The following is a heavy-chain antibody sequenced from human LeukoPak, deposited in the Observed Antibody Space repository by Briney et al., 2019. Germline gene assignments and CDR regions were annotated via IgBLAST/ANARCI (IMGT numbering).Heavy chain of an antibody. V-gene: IGHV1-8*01. CDR2: MNPNSGNT. Sequence: GASVKVSCKASGYTFTSYDFNWVRQATGQGLEWMGWMNPNSGNTGYAQKFQGRVTMTRNTSISTAYMELSSLRSEDTAVYYCARGYSSPPQGWSDPWAREPWSPSPQ. CDR1: GYTFTSYD. D-gene: IGHD6-13*01. J-gene: IGHJ5*02. CDR3: ARGYSSPPQGWSDP.